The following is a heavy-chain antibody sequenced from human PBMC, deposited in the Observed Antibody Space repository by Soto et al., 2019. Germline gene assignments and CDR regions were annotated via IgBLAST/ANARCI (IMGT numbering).Heavy chain of an antibody. J-gene: IGHJ3*02. D-gene: IGHD3-22*01. CDR2: IYYSGST. CDR1: GGSISGGGYY. CDR3: ARGSEGYYDSSGYYQDAFDI. V-gene: IGHV4-31*03. Sequence: SETLSLTCTVSGGSISGGGYYWSWIRQHPGKGLEWIGYIYYSGSTYYNPSLKSRVTISVDTSKNQFSLKLSSVTAADTAVYYCARGSEGYYDSSGYYQDAFDIWGQGTMVTVSS.